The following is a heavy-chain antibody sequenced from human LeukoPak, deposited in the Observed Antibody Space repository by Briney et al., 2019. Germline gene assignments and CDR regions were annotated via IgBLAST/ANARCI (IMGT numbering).Heavy chain of an antibody. J-gene: IGHJ4*02. Sequence: PSETLSLTCTVSGGSISSYYWSWIRQPPGKGLEWIGYIYYSGSINYNPSLKSRVTLSVDTSKNQFSLKLSSVAAADTAVYYCARELVDYDFWSGYYPKYYFDYWGQGTLVTVSS. CDR1: GGSISSYY. V-gene: IGHV4-59*01. CDR3: ARELVDYDFWSGYYPKYYFDY. CDR2: IYYSGSI. D-gene: IGHD3-3*01.